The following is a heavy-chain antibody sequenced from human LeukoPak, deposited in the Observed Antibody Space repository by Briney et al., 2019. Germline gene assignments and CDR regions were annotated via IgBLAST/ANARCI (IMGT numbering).Heavy chain of an antibody. V-gene: IGHV1-2*02. CDR3: ARDSGVSGDGHTAPSDY. CDR1: GYTVTGYY. J-gene: IGHJ4*02. CDR2: INPNSGGT. Sequence: GASVKVSCKASGYTVTGYYMHWVRQAPGQGLEWMGWINPNSGGTNYAQKFQGRVTMTRDTSISTAYMELSRLRSDDTAVYYCARDSGVSGDGHTAPSDYWGQGTLVTVSS. D-gene: IGHD5-24*01.